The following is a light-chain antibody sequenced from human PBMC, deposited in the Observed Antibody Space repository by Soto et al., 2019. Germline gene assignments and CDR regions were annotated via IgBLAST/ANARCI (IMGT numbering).Light chain of an antibody. CDR1: SSNIGNNY. V-gene: IGLV1-51*01. Sequence: QSVLTQPPSVSAAPGQKVTISCSGSSSNIGNNYVSWYQQLPATAPKLLIYDNNKRPSGIPDRFSGSKSGTSATLGITGLQTGDEADYYCGTWDSSLSAGVFGTGTKLTVL. J-gene: IGLJ1*01. CDR2: DNN. CDR3: GTWDSSLSAGV.